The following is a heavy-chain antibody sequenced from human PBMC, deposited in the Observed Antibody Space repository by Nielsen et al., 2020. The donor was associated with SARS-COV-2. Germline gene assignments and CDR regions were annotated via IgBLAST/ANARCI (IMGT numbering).Heavy chain of an antibody. D-gene: IGHD5-24*01. Sequence: SVQVSCKASGYTFSSYGISWVRQAPGQGLEWMGWINTQNLKTNYAQNVQDRVTLTTDTSTRTAFMEVRRLRSDDTAVYYCVRDRDRLYGYIYGMDVWGQGTTVTVSS. CDR2: INTQNLKT. V-gene: IGHV1-18*01. J-gene: IGHJ6*02. CDR3: VRDRDRLYGYIYGMDV. CDR1: GYTFSSYG.